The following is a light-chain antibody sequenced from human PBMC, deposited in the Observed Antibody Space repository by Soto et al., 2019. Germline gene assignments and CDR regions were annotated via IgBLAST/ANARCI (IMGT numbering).Light chain of an antibody. CDR1: QSVSSSY. V-gene: IGKV3-20*01. CDR2: GAS. Sequence: EIVLTQSPGTLSLSPGERATLSCRASQSVSSSYLAWYQQKPGQAPRLLIYGASSRATGIPDRFSGSASGTDFTLTISRLEPEDFAVYYCQQSGTSAFTFGPGTKVDIK. CDR3: QQSGTSAFT. J-gene: IGKJ3*01.